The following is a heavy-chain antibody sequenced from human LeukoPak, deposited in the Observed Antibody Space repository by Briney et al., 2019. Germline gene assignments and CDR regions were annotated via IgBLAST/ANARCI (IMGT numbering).Heavy chain of an antibody. D-gene: IGHD3-22*01. V-gene: IGHV3-66*01. CDR1: CFSVSNSH. CDR2: SYSGGGT. CDR3: ARNYYDSSAYYYFDY. Sequence: GGALRLFSATTCFSVSNSHMNRVRRDLREELEGVSLSYSGGGTYSADSVKGRFTISRDNSKNTLYLQMNSLRAEDTAVYYCARNYYDSSAYYYFDYWGQGTLVTVSS. J-gene: IGHJ4*02.